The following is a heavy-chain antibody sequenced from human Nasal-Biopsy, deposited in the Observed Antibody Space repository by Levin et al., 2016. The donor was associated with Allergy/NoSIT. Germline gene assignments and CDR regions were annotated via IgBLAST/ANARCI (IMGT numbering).Heavy chain of an antibody. V-gene: IGHV3-30*03. D-gene: IGHD2-2*02. J-gene: IGHJ6*03. CDR1: GSPFSTYG. CDR2: TSYDGRDK. CDR3: ARENPPYCSRPSCYKYYMDV. Sequence: GGSLRLSCEVSGSPFSTYGASWVRQAPGKGLEWVAVTSYDGRDKFYADSVKGRFIVSRDNSKNTLYLQMNSLRAEDTAVYYCARENPPYCSRPSCYKYYMDVWGKGTTVTVSS.